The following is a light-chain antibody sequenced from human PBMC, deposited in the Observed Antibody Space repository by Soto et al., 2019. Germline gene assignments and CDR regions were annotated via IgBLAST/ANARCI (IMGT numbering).Light chain of an antibody. CDR3: QQRNNWPWT. CDR2: EGS. J-gene: IGKJ1*01. CDR1: QSVSSY. Sequence: DIVMTQSPATLSVPPGETATLSCRASQSVSSYLAWYQQKAGQAPRLLIYEGSNRATGIPTRFSGSGSGTDFTLTISGLEPEDFAVYYCQQRNNWPWTFGQGTKVDIK. V-gene: IGKV3-11*01.